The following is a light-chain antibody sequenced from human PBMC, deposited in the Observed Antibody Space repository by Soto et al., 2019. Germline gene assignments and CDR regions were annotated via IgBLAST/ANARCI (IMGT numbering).Light chain of an antibody. J-gene: IGKJ1*01. CDR3: QQYSSFPRT. V-gene: IGKV3-20*01. Sequence: EIVITQSPATLSVSAGSRATISCPASQSVSSSHLAWYQQKPGLAPRLLIYGASSRATGIPDRFGGSGSGTDCTLTSSRLEPDDFAVYYCQQYSSFPRTVGQGTKVDIK. CDR1: QSVSSSH. CDR2: GAS.